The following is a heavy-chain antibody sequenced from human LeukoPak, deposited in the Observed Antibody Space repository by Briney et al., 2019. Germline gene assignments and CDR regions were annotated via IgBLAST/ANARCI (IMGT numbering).Heavy chain of an antibody. V-gene: IGHV4-61*02. D-gene: IGHD3-22*01. CDR2: IYTSGST. Sequence: MASETLSLTCTVSGGSISSGSYYWSWIRQPAGKGLEWIGRIYTSGSTNYNPSLKSRVTISVDTSKNQFSLKLSSVTAADTAVYYCARDTYYYDSSGSIIGLWGRGTLVTVSS. J-gene: IGHJ4*02. CDR1: GGSISSGSYY. CDR3: ARDTYYYDSSGSIIGL.